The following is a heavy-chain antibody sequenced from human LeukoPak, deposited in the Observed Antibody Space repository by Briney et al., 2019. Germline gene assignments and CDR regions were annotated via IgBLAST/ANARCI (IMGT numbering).Heavy chain of an antibody. V-gene: IGHV4-39*02. J-gene: IGHJ4*02. Sequence: PSETLSLTCTVSGASITSGSYYWGWIRQPPGKGLEWIGSLYSTGSPYYKPSLKSRVSISRDTSKNHFSLRLTSVTAADTAVYYWARGYYYVDSWGQGTLVTVSS. CDR1: GASITSGSYY. CDR2: LYSTGSP. D-gene: IGHD3-22*01. CDR3: ARGYYYVDS.